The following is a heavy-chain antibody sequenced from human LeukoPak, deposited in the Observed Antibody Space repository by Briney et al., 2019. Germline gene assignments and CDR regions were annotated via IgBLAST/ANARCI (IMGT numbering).Heavy chain of an antibody. D-gene: IGHD1-26*01. CDR2: ITPILGIA. V-gene: IGHV1-69*04. CDR3: ARTEVGSYRFDY. Sequence: SVKVSCKASGGTFSSYAISWVRQAPGQGLEWMGRITPILGIANYAQKFQGRVTITADKSTSTAYMELSSLRSEDTAVYYCARTEVGSYRFDYWGQGTLVTVSS. J-gene: IGHJ4*02. CDR1: GGTFSSYA.